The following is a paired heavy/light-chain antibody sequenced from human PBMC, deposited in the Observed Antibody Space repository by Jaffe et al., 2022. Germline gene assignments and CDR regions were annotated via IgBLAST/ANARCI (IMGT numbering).Light chain of an antibody. J-gene: IGLJ2*01. CDR2: DVT. V-gene: IGLV2-14*03. CDR1: SSDVGAYNY. CDR3: SSYTRSSNLRVL. Sequence: QSALTQPASVSGSPGQSITISCTGTSSDVGAYNYVSWYQQHPGKAPQLIIYDVTNRPSGVSHRFSGSKSGSTASLTISGLQAEDEANYYCSSYTRSSNLRVLFGGGTKLTVL.
Heavy chain of an antibody. J-gene: IGHJ6*03. V-gene: IGHV3-48*01. CDR2: ISGSTATT. CDR1: GFTFSDYS. Sequence: EVQLVESGGGLVQPGGSLRLSCAASGFTFSDYSINWVRQAPGKGLEWIAYISGSTATTYYADSVKGRFTISRDNARGSLYLQMNSLRAEDTAVYYCARDRPHPGILMVQTTYFYYMDVWGKGTTVTVSS. D-gene: IGHD3-10*01. CDR3: ARDRPHPGILMVQTTYFYYMDV.